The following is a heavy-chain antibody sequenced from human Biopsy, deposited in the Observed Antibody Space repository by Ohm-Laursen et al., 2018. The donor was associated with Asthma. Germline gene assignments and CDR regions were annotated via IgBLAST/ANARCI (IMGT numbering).Heavy chain of an antibody. J-gene: IGHJ6*02. CDR2: IMPVFGTT. V-gene: IGHV1-69*13. D-gene: IGHD6-19*01. CDR3: ARCQVGYSSGWSLLLKKIYYSGMDV. Sequence: ASVKVSCNVPGGSFSNFAIRWVRQAPGQGLEWLGGIMPVFGTTNYAQKFQGRVTITADESTSTAYMEVTSLRSEDTAIYYCARCQVGYSSGWSLLLKKIYYSGMDVWGQGTAVTVSS. CDR1: GGSFSNFA.